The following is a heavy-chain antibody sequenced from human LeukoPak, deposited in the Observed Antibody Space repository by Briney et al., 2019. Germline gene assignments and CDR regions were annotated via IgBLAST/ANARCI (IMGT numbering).Heavy chain of an antibody. CDR3: ARRSSGWTYYFDY. CDR2: IRSNGGST. V-gene: IGHV3-64*01. D-gene: IGHD6-19*01. J-gene: IGHJ4*02. Sequence: PGGSLRLSCAASGFTFSSYAIHWVRQAPGKGLEYVSAIRSNGGSTSYANSVKGRFTISRDNSKNTLYLQMGSLRTEDMAVYYCARRSSGWTYYFDYWGQGTLVTVSS. CDR1: GFTFSSYA.